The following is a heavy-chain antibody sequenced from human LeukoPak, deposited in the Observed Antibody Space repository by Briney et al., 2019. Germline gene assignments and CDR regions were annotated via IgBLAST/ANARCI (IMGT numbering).Heavy chain of an antibody. CDR1: GFTFKNYW. D-gene: IGHD3-10*01. J-gene: IGHJ4*02. CDR2: IKQDGSEK. CDR3: ARNRGCDY. V-gene: IGHV3-7*01. Sequence: GGSLRLSCEAPGFTFKNYWMTWVRQAPGKGLECVAKIKQDGSEKYYVDSVKGRFTISRDNAKNSLYLQMNSLRAEDTAVYYCARNRGCDYWGQGTLVTVSS.